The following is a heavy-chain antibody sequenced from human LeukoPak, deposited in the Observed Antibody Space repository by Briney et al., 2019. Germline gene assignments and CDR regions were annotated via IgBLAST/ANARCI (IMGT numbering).Heavy chain of an antibody. D-gene: IGHD3-22*01. CDR2: FTWKSAYI. V-gene: IGHV3-9*01. J-gene: IGHJ4*02. CDR1: GFTFDDYA. Sequence: PGGSLRLSCAASGFTFDDYAMHWVRQAPGKGLEWVSNFTWKSAYIDCGDSVKGRFTISRDNAKNTLYLQMNSLRAEDTAMYYCARASGTDSSGYLQIDYWGQGTLVTVSS. CDR3: ARASGTDSSGYLQIDY.